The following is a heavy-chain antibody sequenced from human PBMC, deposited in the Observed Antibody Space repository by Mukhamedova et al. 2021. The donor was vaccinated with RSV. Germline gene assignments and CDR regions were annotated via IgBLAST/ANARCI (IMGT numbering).Heavy chain of an antibody. V-gene: IGHV3-15*07. CDR3: TTDNRYYDILTGYRTFDY. Sequence: VRQAPGKGLELVGRIKSKANGGAADYAAPVKGRFTISRDDSKNTLYLQMNSLKTEDTAVYYCTTDNRYYDILTGYRTFDYWGQGT. D-gene: IGHD3-9*01. J-gene: IGHJ4*02. CDR2: IKSKANGGAA.